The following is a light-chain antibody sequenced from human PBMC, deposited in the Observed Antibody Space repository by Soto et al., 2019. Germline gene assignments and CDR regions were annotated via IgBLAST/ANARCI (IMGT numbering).Light chain of an antibody. CDR1: QSIRTW. J-gene: IGKJ1*01. V-gene: IGKV1-5*01. Sequence: DIPLTQSPSTLSASVGDSVTITCRASQSIRTWLAWYQQKPGTAPKLLIYDASSLESGVSSRFSGSGSGTDFTLTISNLQPDDFATYYCQQYKNYSPWTFGQGTKVEVK. CDR2: DAS. CDR3: QQYKNYSPWT.